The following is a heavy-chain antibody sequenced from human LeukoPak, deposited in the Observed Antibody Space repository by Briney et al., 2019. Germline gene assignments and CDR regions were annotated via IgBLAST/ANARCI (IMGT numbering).Heavy chain of an antibody. J-gene: IGHJ5*02. D-gene: IGHD3-22*01. CDR3: AKDRPNYHYSNGHYYRQNGDH. V-gene: IGHV3-23*01. Sequence: GGSLRLSCAASGFTSSIYSMSWVRQAPGKGREWVSSITSSGYSTFYTVPVEGRFNISRHYYKDVLFLQMNSLRAEDTALYYCAKDRPNYHYSNGHYYRQNGDHWGQGTLVTVSS. CDR1: GFTSSIYS. CDR2: ITSSGYST.